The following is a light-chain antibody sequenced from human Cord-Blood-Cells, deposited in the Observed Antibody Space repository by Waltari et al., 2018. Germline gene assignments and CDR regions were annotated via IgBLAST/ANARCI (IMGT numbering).Light chain of an antibody. J-gene: IGKJ2*01. Sequence: EIVMTQSPATLSVSPGERATLSCRASQSVSSNLAWYQQKPGQAPRLLIYGASTSATGIPAMFSGGGSGTEFTLTISSLQSEDFAVYYCQQYNNWPPKYTFGQGTKLEIK. CDR1: QSVSSN. V-gene: IGKV3-15*01. CDR3: QQYNNWPPKYT. CDR2: GAS.